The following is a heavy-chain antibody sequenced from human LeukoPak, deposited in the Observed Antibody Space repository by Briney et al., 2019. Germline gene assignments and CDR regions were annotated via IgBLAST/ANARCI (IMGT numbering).Heavy chain of an antibody. CDR1: GFTFSNAW. CDR3: TTEYTFGADFFDY. J-gene: IGHJ4*02. D-gene: IGHD5-18*01. CDR2: IKSESDGGTA. Sequence: PGGSLRLSCAASGFTFSNAWMSWVRQAPGKGLEWVGHIKSESDGGTADSAAPVKGRFTISRDDSKNTLYPQMNSLKTEDTAVYYCTTEYTFGADFFDYWGEGTLVTVPS. V-gene: IGHV3-15*01.